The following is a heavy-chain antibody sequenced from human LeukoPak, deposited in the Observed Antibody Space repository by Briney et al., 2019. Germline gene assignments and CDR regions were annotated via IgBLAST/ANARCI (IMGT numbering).Heavy chain of an antibody. CDR3: ATRYCSSTSCYTLYDY. CDR2: ISAYNGNT. CDR1: GYTFTSYG. D-gene: IGHD2-2*02. Sequence: ASVKVSCKASGYTFTSYGISWVRQAPGQGLEWMGWISAYNGNTNYAQKLQGRVTMTTDTSTSTAYMELRSLRSDDTAVYYCATRYCSSTSCYTLYDYWGQGTLVTVSS. J-gene: IGHJ4*02. V-gene: IGHV1-18*01.